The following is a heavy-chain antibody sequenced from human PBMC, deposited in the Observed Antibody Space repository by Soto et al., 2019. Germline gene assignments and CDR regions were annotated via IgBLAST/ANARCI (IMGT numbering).Heavy chain of an antibody. Sequence: GGSLRLSCAASGFTFSSYSMNWVRQAPGKGLEWVSSISSSSSYIYYADSVKGRFTISRDNAKNSLYLQMNSLRAEDTAVYYCARVRSSGWKYYFDYWGQGTLVTVSS. D-gene: IGHD6-19*01. V-gene: IGHV3-21*01. CDR3: ARVRSSGWKYYFDY. CDR1: GFTFSSYS. CDR2: ISSSSSYI. J-gene: IGHJ4*02.